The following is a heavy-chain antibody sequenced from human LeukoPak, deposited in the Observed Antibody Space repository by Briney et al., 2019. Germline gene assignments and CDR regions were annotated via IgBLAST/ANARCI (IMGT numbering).Heavy chain of an antibody. D-gene: IGHD3/OR15-3a*01. CDR3: ARSLHLPGLEYFQH. CDR1: GGSFSGYY. Sequence: KPSETLSLTCAVYGGSFSGYYWSWIRQPPGKGLEWIGEINHSGSTNYNPSLKSRVTISVDTSKNQFSLKLSSVTAADTAVYYCARSLHLPGLEYFQHWGQGTLVTVPS. J-gene: IGHJ1*01. V-gene: IGHV4-34*01. CDR2: INHSGST.